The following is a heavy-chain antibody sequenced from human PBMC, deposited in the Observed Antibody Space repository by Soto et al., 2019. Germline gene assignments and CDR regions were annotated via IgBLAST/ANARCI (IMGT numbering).Heavy chain of an antibody. V-gene: IGHV3-30*18. D-gene: IGHD6-19*01. J-gene: IGHJ6*03. CDR3: AKAGAMADYYYYMDV. CDR2: ISYDGSNK. Sequence: GGSLRLSCAASGFTFSNFGMHWVRQAPGKGLECVAVISYDGSNKYYADSVKGRFTISRDNSKNTLYLQMSSLRAEDTAVYYCAKAGAMADYYYYMDVWGKGTTVTVSS. CDR1: GFTFSNFG.